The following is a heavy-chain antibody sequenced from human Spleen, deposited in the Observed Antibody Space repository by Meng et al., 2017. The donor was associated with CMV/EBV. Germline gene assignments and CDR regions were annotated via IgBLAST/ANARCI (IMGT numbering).Heavy chain of an antibody. CDR2: IYYSGST. CDR3: ARGVRDIVVVPAARRWFDP. D-gene: IGHD2-2*01. Sequence: SETLSLTCAVYGGSFSGYYWSWIRQPPGKGLEWIGYIYYSGSTYYNPSLKSRVTISVDTSKNQFSLKLSSVTAADTAVYYCARGVRDIVVVPAARRWFDPWGQGTLVTVSS. V-gene: IGHV4-34*01. CDR1: GGSFSGYY. J-gene: IGHJ5*02.